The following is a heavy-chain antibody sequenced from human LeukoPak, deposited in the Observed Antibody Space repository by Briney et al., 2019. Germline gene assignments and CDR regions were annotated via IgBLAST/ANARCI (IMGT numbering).Heavy chain of an antibody. Sequence: GGSLRLSCVASGFPFSSYWMTWVRQAPGKGLEWVANIKQDGSKKSYVDSVKGRFTISRDNAKNSLYLQMNSLRAEDTAVYYCASALQGYDFDAFDIWGQGTMVTVSS. J-gene: IGHJ3*02. V-gene: IGHV3-7*01. CDR1: GFPFSSYW. D-gene: IGHD5-12*01. CDR2: IKQDGSKK. CDR3: ASALQGYDFDAFDI.